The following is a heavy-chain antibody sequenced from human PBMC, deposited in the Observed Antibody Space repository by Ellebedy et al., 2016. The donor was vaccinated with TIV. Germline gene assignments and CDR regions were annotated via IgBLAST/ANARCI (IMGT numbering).Heavy chain of an antibody. CDR2: IIPIFGTA. V-gene: IGHV1-69*13. CDR3: ARGRRIAAAGGFDY. D-gene: IGHD6-13*01. CDR1: GGTFSSYA. J-gene: IGHJ4*02. Sequence: SVKVSXXASGGTFSSYAISWVRQAPGQGLEWMGGIIPIFGTANYAQKFQGRVTITADESTSTAYMELRSLRSDDTAVYYCARGRRIAAAGGFDYWGQGTLVTVSS.